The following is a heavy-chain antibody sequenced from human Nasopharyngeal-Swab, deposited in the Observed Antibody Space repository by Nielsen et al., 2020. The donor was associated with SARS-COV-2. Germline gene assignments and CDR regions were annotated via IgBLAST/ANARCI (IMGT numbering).Heavy chain of an antibody. D-gene: IGHD3-10*01. Sequence: GESLKISCKGSGYSFTSYCIGWVRQMPGKGLEWMGIIYPGDSDTRYSPSFQGQVTISADKSISTAYLQRSSLKATDTAMYYCARQGTHYYGSGSYYTKFDYWGQGTLVTVSS. V-gene: IGHV5-51*01. CDR2: IYPGDSDT. J-gene: IGHJ4*02. CDR1: GYSFTSYC. CDR3: ARQGTHYYGSGSYYTKFDY.